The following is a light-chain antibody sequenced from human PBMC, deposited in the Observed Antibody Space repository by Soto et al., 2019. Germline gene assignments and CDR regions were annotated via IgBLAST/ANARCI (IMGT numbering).Light chain of an antibody. CDR2: DVT. J-gene: IGLJ2*01. CDR3: SSSTSSTTLI. CDR1: SSDVGGYKF. Sequence: QSALTQPASVSGSPGQSITISCTGTSSDVGGYKFVSWYQQYPGKAPKLMIFDVTNRPSGVSNRFSGSKSGNTASLTISGLQPEDEADYYCSSSTSSTTLIFGGGTKLT. V-gene: IGLV2-14*01.